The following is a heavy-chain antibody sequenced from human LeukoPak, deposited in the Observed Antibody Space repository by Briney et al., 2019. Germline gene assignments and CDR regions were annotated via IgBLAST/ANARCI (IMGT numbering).Heavy chain of an antibody. D-gene: IGHD6-19*01. J-gene: IGHJ4*02. CDR3: VGRGGSSVY. Sequence: GGSLRLSCAASGFTFNSYWMHWVRQPPGKGLVWVSRINGDETTTTYADSVKGRFTISRDNSKNMLYLQMNSLRAEDTAVYYCVGRGGSSVYWGQGTLATVSS. V-gene: IGHV3-74*01. CDR2: INGDETTT. CDR1: GFTFNSYW.